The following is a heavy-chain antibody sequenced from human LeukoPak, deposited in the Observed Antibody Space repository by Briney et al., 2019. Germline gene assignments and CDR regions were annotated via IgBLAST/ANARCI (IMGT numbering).Heavy chain of an antibody. D-gene: IGHD2-21*01. Sequence: SETLSLTCTVSGGSISSYYWSWIRQPPGKGLEWIGYIYYSGSTNYNPSLNSRVTISVDTSKNQFSLKLSSVTAADTAVYYCARTLWQDWYFDLWGRGTLVTVS. J-gene: IGHJ2*01. CDR1: GGSISSYY. CDR3: ARTLWQDWYFDL. CDR2: IYYSGST. V-gene: IGHV4-59*01.